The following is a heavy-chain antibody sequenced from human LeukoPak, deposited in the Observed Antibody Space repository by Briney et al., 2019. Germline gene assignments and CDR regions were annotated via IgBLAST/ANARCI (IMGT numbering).Heavy chain of an antibody. CDR2: INQSGST. V-gene: IGHV4-34*01. J-gene: IGHJ4*02. D-gene: IGHD4-17*01. CDR1: GGSFSGYY. Sequence: SETLSLTCAVYGGSFSGYYWSWIRQPPGKGLEWIGEINQSGSTNYNPSLKSRVTISLDASKHQFSLKLTSVTAADTAVYYCAREKSAVTASFDYWGQGDLVTVSS. CDR3: AREKSAVTASFDY.